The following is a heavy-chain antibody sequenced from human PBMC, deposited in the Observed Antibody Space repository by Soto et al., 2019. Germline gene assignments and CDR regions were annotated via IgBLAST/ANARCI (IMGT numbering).Heavy chain of an antibody. J-gene: IGHJ4*02. CDR3: AKDMLRYCSGGSCASQS. V-gene: IGHV3-9*01. CDR2: ISWNSGSI. D-gene: IGHD2-15*01. CDR1: GFTFDDYA. Sequence: GGSLRLSCAASGFTFDDYAMHWVRQAPGKGLEWVSGISWNSGSIGYADSVKGRFTISRDNAKNSLYLQMNSLRAEDTALYYCAKDMLRYCSGGSCASQSWGQGTLVTVSS.